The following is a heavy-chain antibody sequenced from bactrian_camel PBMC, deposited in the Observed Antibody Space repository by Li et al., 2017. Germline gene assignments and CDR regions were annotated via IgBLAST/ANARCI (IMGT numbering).Heavy chain of an antibody. CDR3: ATRFGSAHPN. Sequence: VQLVESGGGLVQPGGSLRLSCAASGFRFSDYAMNWVRQAPGKGLEWVSTIGIDGKEYHAEPVKGRFIISRDNAKNTLYLQMDSLKSEDTALYYCATRFGSAHPNWGQGTQVTVS. CDR1: GFRFSDYA. D-gene: IGHD6*01. V-gene: IGHV3S31*01. CDR2: IGIDGKE. J-gene: IGHJ4*01.